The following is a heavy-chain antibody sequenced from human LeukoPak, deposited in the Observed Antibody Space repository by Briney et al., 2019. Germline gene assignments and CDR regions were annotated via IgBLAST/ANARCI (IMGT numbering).Heavy chain of an antibody. CDR2: ISYGGGTT. V-gene: IGHV3-30-3*01. Sequence: PGGSPRLSCAASGFTFSSYAMHWVRQAPGTGLDWVAVISYGGGTTYYADSVKGRFTISRDSSKNTVSLQMNSLRPEDTAVYYCARDKLQGAPDYLDHWGRGTLVTVSS. J-gene: IGHJ4*02. CDR3: ARDKLQGAPDYLDH. CDR1: GFTFSSYA. D-gene: IGHD1-7*01.